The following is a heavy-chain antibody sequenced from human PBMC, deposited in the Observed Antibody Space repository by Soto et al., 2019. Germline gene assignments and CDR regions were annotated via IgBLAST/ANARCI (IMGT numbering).Heavy chain of an antibody. D-gene: IGHD3-22*01. CDR1: GGTFSSYA. Sequence: SVKVSCKASGGTFSSYAISWVRQAPGQGLEWMGGIIPIFGTANYAQKFQGRVTITADKSTSTAYMELSSLRPEDTAVYYCARDGLGYDSSGEGPLWGQGTLVTVSS. CDR2: IIPIFGTA. J-gene: IGHJ4*02. V-gene: IGHV1-69*06. CDR3: ARDGLGYDSSGEGPL.